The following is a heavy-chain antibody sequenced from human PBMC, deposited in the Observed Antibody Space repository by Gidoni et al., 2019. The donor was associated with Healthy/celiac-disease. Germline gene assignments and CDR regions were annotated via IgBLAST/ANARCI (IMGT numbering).Heavy chain of an antibody. Sequence: QVQLQQWGAGLLKPSETLSLPCAFYGGSFSGYYWSWIRQPPGKGLEWIGEINHSGSTNYNPSLKSRVTISVDTSKNQFSLKLSSVTAADTAVYYCARGAAAVHYWGQGTLVTVSS. CDR3: ARGAAAVHY. J-gene: IGHJ4*02. V-gene: IGHV4-34*01. CDR1: GGSFSGYY. CDR2: INHSGST. D-gene: IGHD6-13*01.